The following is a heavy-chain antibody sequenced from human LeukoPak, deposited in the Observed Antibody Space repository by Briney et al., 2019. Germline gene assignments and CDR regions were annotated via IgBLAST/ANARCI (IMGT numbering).Heavy chain of an antibody. Sequence: GGSLRLSCAASGFTFSSYAMSWVRQAPGKGLEWVSAISSSCGNTYYADSGKGRLTISRDNSKNTLYLQMNSLRAEDTAIYYCAKEAVAGMVDVWGKGTTVTVSS. D-gene: IGHD6-19*01. V-gene: IGHV3-23*01. CDR2: ISSSCGNT. CDR1: GFTFSSYA. CDR3: AKEAVAGMVDV. J-gene: IGHJ6*04.